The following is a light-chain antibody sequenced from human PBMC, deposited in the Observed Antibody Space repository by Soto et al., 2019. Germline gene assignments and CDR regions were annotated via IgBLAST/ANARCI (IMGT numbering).Light chain of an antibody. Sequence: DIQMTQSPSSLSASVGDRVTITCRANQSVSDSLNWYQQKPGKVPKLLIYAASSLQSGVPSRFSGSGSGTDFTLTISSLQPEDFATYYCQQSYSTPITFGQGTRLEI. J-gene: IGKJ5*01. V-gene: IGKV1-39*01. CDR1: QSVSDS. CDR3: QQSYSTPIT. CDR2: AAS.